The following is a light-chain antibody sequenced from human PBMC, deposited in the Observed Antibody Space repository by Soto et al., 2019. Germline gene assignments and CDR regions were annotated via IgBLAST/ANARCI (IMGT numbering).Light chain of an antibody. J-gene: IGKJ5*01. CDR1: ESVSSSY. CDR3: QLYGISPH. CDR2: GAS. V-gene: IGKV3-20*01. Sequence: EIVLTQSPGTLSLSPGERATLSCRASESVSSSYLAWYQQKPGQAPRLLIFGASSRATGTPDRFSGSGSGTDFTLTINRLEPEDFAVYYCQLYGISPHFGQGTRLENK.